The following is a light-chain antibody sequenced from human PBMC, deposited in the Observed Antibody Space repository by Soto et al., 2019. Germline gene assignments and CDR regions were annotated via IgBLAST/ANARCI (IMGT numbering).Light chain of an antibody. CDR1: QGISNY. CDR3: QKYNSAPRT. CDR2: AAS. Sequence: DIQMTQSPSSLSASVGDRVTITCRASQGISNYLAWYQQKPGKVPKLLIYAASTLQSGFPSRFSGSGSGTEFTHTISSLPPEDVATYYCQKYNSAPRTFGQGTKVEIK. J-gene: IGKJ1*01. V-gene: IGKV1-27*01.